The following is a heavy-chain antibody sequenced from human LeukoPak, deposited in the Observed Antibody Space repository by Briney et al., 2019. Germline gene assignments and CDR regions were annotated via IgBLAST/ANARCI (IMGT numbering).Heavy chain of an antibody. Sequence: SETLSLTCTVSGVSVSSSDFHWSWIRQPPGKGLVWIGSIHYSGSTNYNPSLKSRVFLSVDTSKNQFSLNLTSVTAADTAVYYCARDLGQGTTDYNAFDIWGQGTMVTVSP. CDR1: GVSVSSSDFH. D-gene: IGHD1-7*01. CDR2: IHYSGST. J-gene: IGHJ3*02. CDR3: ARDLGQGTTDYNAFDI. V-gene: IGHV4-61*08.